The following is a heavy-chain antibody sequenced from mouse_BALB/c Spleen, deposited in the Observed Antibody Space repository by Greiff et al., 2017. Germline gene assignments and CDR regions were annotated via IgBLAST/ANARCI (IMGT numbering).Heavy chain of an antibody. J-gene: IGHJ4*01. CDR3: ARDNWDGYTMDY. CDR1: GYSLTSYG. CDR2: IWAGGST. Sequence: VQRVESGPGLVAPSQSLSITCTVSGYSLTSYGVHWVRQPPGKGLEWLGVIWAGGSTNYSSALMSRLSISKDNSKSQVFLKMNSLQTDDTAMYYCARDNWDGYTMDYWGQGTSVTVSA. V-gene: IGHV2-9*02. D-gene: IGHD4-1*01.